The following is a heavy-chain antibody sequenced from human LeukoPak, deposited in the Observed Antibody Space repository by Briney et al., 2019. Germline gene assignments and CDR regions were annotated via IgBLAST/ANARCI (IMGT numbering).Heavy chain of an antibody. V-gene: IGHV1-18*01. CDR2: ISAYNSNT. D-gene: IGHD1-26*01. Sequence: ASVKVSCKASGYTFTSYGISWVRQAPGQGLEWMGWISAYNSNTSYEQKLQGRVTMTTDTSTSTAYMELRSLRSDDTAVYYCARGVPASGTYSYYYYYYYMDVWGKGTTVTVSS. J-gene: IGHJ6*03. CDR3: ARGVPASGTYSYYYYYYYMDV. CDR1: GYTFTSYG.